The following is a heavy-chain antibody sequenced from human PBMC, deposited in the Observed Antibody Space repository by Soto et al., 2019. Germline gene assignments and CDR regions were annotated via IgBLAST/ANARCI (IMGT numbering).Heavy chain of an antibody. Sequence: ARSLRLSCVASGITFNSYAMTWVRQAPGKGLEWVSAIGGSGGSTYYADSVKGRFTISRDNSKDTLYLQMNSLRVEDTAVYHCAKASGSSSLLGFDCWGQGTPVTVSS. CDR2: IGGSGGST. CDR1: GITFNSYA. D-gene: IGHD6-6*01. J-gene: IGHJ4*02. CDR3: AKASGSSSLLGFDC. V-gene: IGHV3-23*01.